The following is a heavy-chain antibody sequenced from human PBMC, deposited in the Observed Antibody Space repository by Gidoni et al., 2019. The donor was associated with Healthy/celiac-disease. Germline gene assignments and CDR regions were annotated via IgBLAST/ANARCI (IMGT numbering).Heavy chain of an antibody. CDR2: ISYDGSNK. CDR3: AKPYGDYVYFQH. V-gene: IGHV3-30*18. CDR1: GFTFSSYG. J-gene: IGHJ1*01. D-gene: IGHD4-17*01. Sequence: QVQLVESGGGVVQPGRSLRLSCAASGFTFSSYGMHVVRQAPGKGLEWVAVISYDGSNKYYADSVKGRFTISRDNSKNTLYLQMNSLRAEDTAVYYCAKPYGDYVYFQHWGQGTLVTVSS.